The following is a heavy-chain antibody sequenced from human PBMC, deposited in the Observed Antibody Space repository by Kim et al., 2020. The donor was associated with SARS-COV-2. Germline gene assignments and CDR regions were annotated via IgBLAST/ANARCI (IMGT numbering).Heavy chain of an antibody. J-gene: IGHJ4*02. CDR1: GFTFSSYA. V-gene: IGHV3-23*01. D-gene: IGHD3-3*01. CDR2: ISGSGGST. Sequence: GGSLRLSCAASGFTFSSYAMSWVRQAPGKGLEWVSAISGSGGSTYYADSVKGRFTISRDNSKNTLYLQMNSLRAEDTAVYYCAKFTYYDFWSGYPSFDYWGQGTLVTVSS. CDR3: AKFTYYDFWSGYPSFDY.